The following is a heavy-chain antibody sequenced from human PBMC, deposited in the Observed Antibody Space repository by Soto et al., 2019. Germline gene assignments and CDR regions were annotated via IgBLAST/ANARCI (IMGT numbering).Heavy chain of an antibody. CDR3: ARLFADYYDSSGYYTSPFDY. CDR2: INPRGGST. D-gene: IGHD3-22*01. CDR1: GYTFTSYY. Sequence: EASVKVSCKASGYTFTSYYMHWVRQAPGQGLEWMGIINPRGGSTSYAQKFQGRVTMTRDTSTSTVYMELSSLRSEDTAVYYCARLFADYYDSSGYYTSPFDYWGQGTLVTVSS. J-gene: IGHJ4*02. V-gene: IGHV1-46*01.